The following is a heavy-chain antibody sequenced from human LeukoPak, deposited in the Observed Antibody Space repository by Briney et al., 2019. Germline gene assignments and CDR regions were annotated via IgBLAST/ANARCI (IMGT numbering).Heavy chain of an antibody. Sequence: PSETLSLTCAVYGGSFSGYYWSWIRQPPGKGLEWIGYIYYSGSTNYNPSLKSRVTISVDTSKNQFSLKLSSVTAADTAVYYCARRNYDAFDIWGQGTMVTVSS. CDR2: IYYSGST. CDR3: ARRNYDAFDI. D-gene: IGHD2/OR15-2a*01. CDR1: GGSFSGYY. V-gene: IGHV4-59*01. J-gene: IGHJ3*02.